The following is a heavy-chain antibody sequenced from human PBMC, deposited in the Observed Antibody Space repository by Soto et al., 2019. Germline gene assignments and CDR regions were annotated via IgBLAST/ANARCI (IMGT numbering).Heavy chain of an antibody. Sequence: PGGSLRLPCAASGFNFSRSRMNWVRQAPGKGLECVASISTSSNLIYYEDSVKGRFTVSRDNTKNSMYLQMNSLRAEDTAVYYCARDRGQWLVGYYFDYWGQGTRVTVSS. CDR3: ARDRGQWLVGYYFDY. CDR1: GFNFSRSR. D-gene: IGHD6-19*01. V-gene: IGHV3-21*01. CDR2: ISTSSNLI. J-gene: IGHJ4*02.